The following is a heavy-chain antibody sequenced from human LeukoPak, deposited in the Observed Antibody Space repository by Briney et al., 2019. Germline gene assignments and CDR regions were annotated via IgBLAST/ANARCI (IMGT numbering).Heavy chain of an antibody. J-gene: IGHJ4*02. V-gene: IGHV7-4-1*02. CDR2: INTNTGDP. CDR1: GYTFTNYA. CDR3: AREGRSGSSWYLAN. Sequence: ASVKVSCKASGYTFTNYAVNWVRQAPGQGLEWMGWINTNTGDPTYAQGFTGRFVFSLDTSVSTAYLQISSLKAEDTAVYYCAREGRSGSSWYLANWGQGVLVTVSS. D-gene: IGHD6-13*01.